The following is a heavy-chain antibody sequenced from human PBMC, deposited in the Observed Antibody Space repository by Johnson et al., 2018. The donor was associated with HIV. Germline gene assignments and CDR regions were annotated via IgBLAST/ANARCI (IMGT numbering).Heavy chain of an antibody. J-gene: IGHJ3*02. D-gene: IGHD3-10*01. Sequence: VQLVESGGGLVQPGGSLRLSCAASGFTFSTYWMHWVRQAPGKGLEWVSAINWNGGSTTYADSVKGRFIISRDNAKNSLYLQMNSLRAEDTALYYCARDRGVRGAHDAVDIWGLGTMVTVSS. V-gene: IGHV3-20*04. CDR3: ARDRGVRGAHDAVDI. CDR2: INWNGGST. CDR1: GFTFSTYW.